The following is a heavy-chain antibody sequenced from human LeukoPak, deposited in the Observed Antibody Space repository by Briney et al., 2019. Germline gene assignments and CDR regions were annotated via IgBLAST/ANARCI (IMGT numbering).Heavy chain of an antibody. CDR2: ISFDGSTK. CDR1: GFAFSTYA. CDR3: TRRGGGYEFDY. V-gene: IGHV3-30-3*01. J-gene: IGHJ4*02. D-gene: IGHD5-12*01. Sequence: GGSLRLSCAASGFAFSTYAMHWVRQAPGKGLEWVAVISFDGSTKYYADSVKGRFTISRDSSKNTLYLQMNGLRTEDTAMYYCTRRGGGYEFDYWGQGTLVTVSS.